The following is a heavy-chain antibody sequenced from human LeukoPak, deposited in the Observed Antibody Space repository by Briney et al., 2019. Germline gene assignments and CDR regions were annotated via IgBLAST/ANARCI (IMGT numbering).Heavy chain of an antibody. CDR3: ARGDGQQELDY. CDR2: IIPIFGTA. CDR1: GGTFSSYA. V-gene: IGHV1-69*05. Sequence: ASVKVSCKASGGTFSSYAISWVRQAPGQGLEWMGGIIPIFGTANYAQKFQGRVTITTDESTSTAYMELSSLRSEDTAVYYCARGDGQQELDYWGQEPWSPSPQ. D-gene: IGHD5-24*01. J-gene: IGHJ4*01.